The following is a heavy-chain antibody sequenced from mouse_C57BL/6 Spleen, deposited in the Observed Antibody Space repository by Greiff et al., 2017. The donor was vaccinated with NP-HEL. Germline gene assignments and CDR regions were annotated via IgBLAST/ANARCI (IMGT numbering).Heavy chain of an antibody. J-gene: IGHJ3*01. CDR2: IDPSDSYT. CDR3: ARMSNGFAY. D-gene: IGHD2-5*01. CDR1: GYTFTSYW. V-gene: IGHV1-69*01. Sequence: QVQLQQPGAELVMPGASVKLSCKASGYTFTSYWMHWVKQRPGQGLEWIGEIDPSDSYTNYNQKFKGKSTLTVYKSSSTAYMQLSSLTSEDSAVYYCARMSNGFAYWGQGTLVTVSA.